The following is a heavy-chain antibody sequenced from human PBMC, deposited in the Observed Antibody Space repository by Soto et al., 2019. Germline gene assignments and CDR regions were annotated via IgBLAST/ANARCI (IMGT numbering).Heavy chain of an antibody. CDR2: IDWDGDE. CDR3: ARMGVGFNWFDP. CDR1: GFSLSTNRMR. V-gene: IGHV2-70*04. D-gene: IGHD1-26*01. J-gene: IGHJ5*02. Sequence: ESGPTLVNPTQTLTLTCTFSGFSLSTNRMRVSWIRQPPGKALEWLARIDWDGDEFYRPSLKTRLNISKDTAKNQVVLKMTNVDREDTATYYCARMGVGFNWFDPWGQGTLVTVSS.